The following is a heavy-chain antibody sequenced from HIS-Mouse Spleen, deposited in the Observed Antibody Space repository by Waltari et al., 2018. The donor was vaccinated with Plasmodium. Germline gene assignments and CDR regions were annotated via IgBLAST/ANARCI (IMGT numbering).Heavy chain of an antibody. V-gene: IGHV4-59*12. D-gene: IGHD3-3*01. CDR1: GGSISSYY. Sequence: QLQLQESGPGLVKPSETLSLTCTVSGGSISSYYWCWIRQPTGKGLGWIGYIYYSGSTNYHPALKSRVTISVDTSKNQFSLKLSSVTAADTAVYYCARVTSSGVYWYFDLWGRGTLVTVSS. CDR3: ARVTSSGVYWYFDL. J-gene: IGHJ2*01. CDR2: IYYSGST.